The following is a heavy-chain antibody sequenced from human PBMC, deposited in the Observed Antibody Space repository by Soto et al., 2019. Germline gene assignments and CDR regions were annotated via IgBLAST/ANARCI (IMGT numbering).Heavy chain of an antibody. CDR1: GYTFTSYG. CDR2: ISAYNGNT. Sequence: ASVKVSCKASGYTFTSYGINWVRHAPGQGLEWMGWISAYNGNTNYAQKLQGRVTMTTDTSTSTAYMELRSLRTDDTAVYYCGRYIAVDGTVWFDPWGEGILVTVSS. V-gene: IGHV1-18*04. CDR3: GRYIAVDGTVWFDP. J-gene: IGHJ5*02. D-gene: IGHD6-19*01.